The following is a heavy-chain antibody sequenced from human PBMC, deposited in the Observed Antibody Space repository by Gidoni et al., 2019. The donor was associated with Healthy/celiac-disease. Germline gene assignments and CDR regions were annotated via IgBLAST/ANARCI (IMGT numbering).Heavy chain of an antibody. Sequence: QVQLVQSGAEVKKPGASVKVSCKASGYPFSSYAMHWVRQAPGQRPEWMGWINVGNGNTKYSQKFQGRVTITRDTSASTAYMELSSLRSEDTAVYYCARDLGPGSSSWFDPWGQGTLVTVSS. CDR1: GYPFSSYA. V-gene: IGHV1-3*01. D-gene: IGHD6-13*01. CDR3: ARDLGPGSSSWFDP. CDR2: INVGNGNT. J-gene: IGHJ5*02.